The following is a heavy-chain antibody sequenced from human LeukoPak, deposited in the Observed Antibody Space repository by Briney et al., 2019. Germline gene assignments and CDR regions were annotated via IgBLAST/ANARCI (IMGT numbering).Heavy chain of an antibody. Sequence: GGSLRLSCVASGFTFSRCAMHWVRQAPGKGLEWVSDIFSDRSDKFYADSVRGRFTISRDDSKNTLYLQISSLRVEDTALYYCARDNADRNMGNAFDYWGQGTLVTVSS. CDR3: ARDNADRNMGNAFDY. J-gene: IGHJ4*02. D-gene: IGHD1-26*01. CDR1: GFTFSRCA. CDR2: IFSDRSDK. V-gene: IGHV3-30*04.